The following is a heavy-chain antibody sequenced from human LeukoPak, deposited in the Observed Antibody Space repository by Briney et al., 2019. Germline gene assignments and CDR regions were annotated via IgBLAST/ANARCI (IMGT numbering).Heavy chain of an antibody. CDR3: GKHAYGGSPPPS. J-gene: IGHJ4*02. CDR2: IYFRWTT. CDR1: GFTVRDSY. Sequence: GGSLRLSCAASGFTVRDSYMSWVRQAPGKRLEWLACIYFRWTTFCGACVKGRFNISRDNPKNTVYLQMNNHRAEDTALYYCGKHAYGGSPPPSWGQGTLVTVSS. V-gene: IGHV3-53*01. D-gene: IGHD3-10*01.